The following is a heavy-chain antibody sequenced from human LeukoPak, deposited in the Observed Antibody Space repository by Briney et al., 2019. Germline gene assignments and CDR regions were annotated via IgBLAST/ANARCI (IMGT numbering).Heavy chain of an antibody. J-gene: IGHJ5*02. V-gene: IGHV1-2*02. D-gene: IGHD3-10*01. Sequence: ASVKVSCKASGYTFTGYYMHWVRQAPGQGLEWMGWINPNSGGTNYAQKFQGRVTMTRDTSISTAYMELSRLRSDDTAVYYCARTPIDNGPGITMFRGVINGDHWFDPWGQGALVTVSS. CDR2: INPNSGGT. CDR3: ARTPIDNGPGITMFRGVINGDHWFDP. CDR1: GYTFTGYY.